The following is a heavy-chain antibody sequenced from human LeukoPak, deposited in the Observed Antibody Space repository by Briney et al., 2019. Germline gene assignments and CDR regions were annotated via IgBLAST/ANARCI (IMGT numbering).Heavy chain of an antibody. D-gene: IGHD6-19*01. CDR3: ATDTGYSSGSYMGDYFDY. CDR1: GGSISSYY. Sequence: KPSETLSLTCTVSGGSISSYYWSWIRQPPGKGLEWIGDIYYSGSTNYNPSLKSRVTISVDPSKNQFSLKLSSVTAADTAVYYCATDTGYSSGSYMGDYFDYWGQGTLVTVSS. CDR2: IYYSGST. V-gene: IGHV4-59*01. J-gene: IGHJ4*02.